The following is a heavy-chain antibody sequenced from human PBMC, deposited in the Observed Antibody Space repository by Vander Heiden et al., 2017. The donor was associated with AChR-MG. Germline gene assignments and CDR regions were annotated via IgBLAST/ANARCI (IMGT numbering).Heavy chain of an antibody. Sequence: EVQLVDPGGGLVQAGGSLRPSRADFGFTLRNYRMNAGRQAPGKGLEWISYISRSSSTVYYADSVKGRFTISRDNAKNSLYLQMNSLRDEDTAVYYCASLLAAAVTSVESKFDCWGQGTLVTVSS. D-gene: IGHD4-4*01. V-gene: IGHV3-48*02. CDR1: GFTLRNYR. J-gene: IGHJ4*02. CDR3: ASLLAAAVTSVESKFDC. CDR2: ISRSSSTV.